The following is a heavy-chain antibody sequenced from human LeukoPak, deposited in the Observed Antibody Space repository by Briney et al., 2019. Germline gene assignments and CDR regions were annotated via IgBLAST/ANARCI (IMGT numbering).Heavy chain of an antibody. CDR3: AKAPRYSSGWYDY. Sequence: PGGSLRLSCAASGFTFSSYAMSWVRQAPGKGLEWVSAISGSGGSTYYADSVKGRFTISRDNSKNALYLQMNSLRAEDTAVYYCAKAPRYSSGWYDYWGQGTLVTVSS. V-gene: IGHV3-23*01. D-gene: IGHD6-19*01. J-gene: IGHJ4*02. CDR2: ISGSGGST. CDR1: GFTFSSYA.